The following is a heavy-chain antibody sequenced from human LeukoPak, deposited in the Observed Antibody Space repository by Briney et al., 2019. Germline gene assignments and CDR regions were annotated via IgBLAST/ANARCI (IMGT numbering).Heavy chain of an antibody. CDR1: GFTFSSYW. CDR3: ARDSGDRPRAVGYYFDY. D-gene: IGHD7-27*01. CDR2: IKQDGGEK. Sequence: GGSLRLSCAASGFTFSSYWMSWVREAPGKGREGVANIKQDGGEKYYADSVKGRFTISRDNAKNSLYLQMNSLRAEDTAVYYCARDSGDRPRAVGYYFDYWGQGTLVTVSS. J-gene: IGHJ4*02. V-gene: IGHV3-7*01.